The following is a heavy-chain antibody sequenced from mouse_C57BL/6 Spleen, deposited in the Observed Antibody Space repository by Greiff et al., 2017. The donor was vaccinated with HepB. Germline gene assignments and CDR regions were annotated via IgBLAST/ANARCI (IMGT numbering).Heavy chain of an antibody. CDR2: IRNKANGYTT. J-gene: IGHJ4*01. V-gene: IGHV7-3*01. CDR3: ARYTTVVSMDY. D-gene: IGHD1-1*01. CDR1: GFTFTDYY. Sequence: DVMLVESGGGLVQPGGSLSLSCAASGFTFTDYYMSWVRQPPGKALEWLGFIRNKANGYTTEYSASVKGRFTISRDNSQSILYLQMNALRAEDSATYYCARYTTVVSMDYWGQRTSVTVSS.